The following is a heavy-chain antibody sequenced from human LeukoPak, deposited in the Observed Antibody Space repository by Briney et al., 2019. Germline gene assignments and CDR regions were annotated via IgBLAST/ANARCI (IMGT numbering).Heavy chain of an antibody. V-gene: IGHV4-38-2*02. Sequence: SETLSLTCTVSGSSITTYTHWGWIRPSPGKGLEWIASIHHTGNTYYNPSLESRVTISIDTSKDQFSLEVRSVTAADTAFYFCVNSKSNYEAVSWGPGTLVTVSS. CDR1: GSSITTYTH. D-gene: IGHD3-22*01. CDR2: IHHTGNT. J-gene: IGHJ5*02. CDR3: VNSKSNYEAVS.